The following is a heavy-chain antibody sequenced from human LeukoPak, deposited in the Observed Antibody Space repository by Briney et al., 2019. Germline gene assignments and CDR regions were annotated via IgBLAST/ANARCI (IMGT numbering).Heavy chain of an antibody. Sequence: GGSLRLSCAASGFTFSTYWMSWVRQAPGTGLEWVANIKQDGSDTYYVDYVKGRFTISRDNSKNTLYLQMNSLRAEDTAVYYCARNSPSVYYDSSGSPLDYYYGMDVWGQGTTVTVSS. V-gene: IGHV3-7*01. CDR2: IKQDGSDT. CDR1: GFTFSTYW. J-gene: IGHJ6*02. D-gene: IGHD3-22*01. CDR3: ARNSPSVYYDSSGSPLDYYYGMDV.